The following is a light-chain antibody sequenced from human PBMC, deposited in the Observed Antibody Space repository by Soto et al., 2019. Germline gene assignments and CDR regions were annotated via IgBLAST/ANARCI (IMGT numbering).Light chain of an antibody. CDR3: HQYYSSIT. J-gene: IGKJ4*01. CDR2: ASS. Sequence: EIVLTQSPGTLSLSPGEGATLSCRASQDVDNNFLAWYQQRPGQAPRLLIYASSRRATGIPDRFSGSGSETAFTLTISRLGPEDIAVYFCHQYYSSITFVGGTKVEVK. CDR1: QDVDNNF. V-gene: IGKV3-20*01.